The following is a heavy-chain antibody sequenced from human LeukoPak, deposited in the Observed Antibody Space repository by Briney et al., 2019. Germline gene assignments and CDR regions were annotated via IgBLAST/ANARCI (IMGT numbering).Heavy chain of an antibody. CDR1: GGSISSGSYY. V-gene: IGHV4-61*02. CDR2: IYTSGTT. D-gene: IGHD7-27*01. Sequence: SETLSLTCTVSGGSISSGSYYWSWIRQPAGKGLEWIGCIYTSGTTNYNPSLKSRVTMSVDTSKKQLSLKLSSVTAPDTAVYYCAREVNWGGPRFDYWGQGTLVTVSS. CDR3: AREVNWGGPRFDY. J-gene: IGHJ4*02.